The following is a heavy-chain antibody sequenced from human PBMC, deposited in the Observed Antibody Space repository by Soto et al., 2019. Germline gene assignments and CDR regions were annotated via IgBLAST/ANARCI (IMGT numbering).Heavy chain of an antibody. Sequence: SVKVSCKASGGTFSSYAISWVRQAPGQGLEWMGGIIPIFGTANYAQKFQGRVTITADESTSTAYKELSSLRSEDTAVYYCARDNALYDSSGYYVDYWGQGTLVTVSS. D-gene: IGHD3-22*01. CDR3: ARDNALYDSSGYYVDY. V-gene: IGHV1-69*13. J-gene: IGHJ4*02. CDR1: GGTFSSYA. CDR2: IIPIFGTA.